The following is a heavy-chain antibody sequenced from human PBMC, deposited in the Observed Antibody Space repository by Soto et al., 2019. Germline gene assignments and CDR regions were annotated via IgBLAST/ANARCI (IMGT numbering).Heavy chain of an antibody. CDR3: ASKGELLLSYFDYYGMDV. CDR2: INHSGST. Sequence: ETLSLTCAVYGGSFSGYYWSWIRQPAGKGLEWIGEINHSGSTNYNPSLKSRVTISVDTSKNQFSLKLSSVTAADTAVYYCASKGELLLSYFDYYGMDVWVPETLLVTVSS. V-gene: IGHV4-34*01. D-gene: IGHD1-26*01. J-gene: IGHJ6*02. CDR1: GGSFSGYY.